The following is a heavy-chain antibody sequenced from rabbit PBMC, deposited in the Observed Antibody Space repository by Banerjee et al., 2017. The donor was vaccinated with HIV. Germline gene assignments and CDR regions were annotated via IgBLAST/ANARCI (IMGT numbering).Heavy chain of an antibody. CDR3: ARGGL. Sequence: QSLEESGGDLVKPGASLTLTCTASGFSFNNKYVMCWVRQAPGKGLEWIGYIDPVFGTTYYASWVNGRFTISDHNAQNTLYLQLTSLTAADTATYFCARGGLWGQGTLVTVS. CDR2: IDPVFGTT. V-gene: IGHV1S40*01. J-gene: IGHJ6*01. CDR1: GFSFNNKYV.